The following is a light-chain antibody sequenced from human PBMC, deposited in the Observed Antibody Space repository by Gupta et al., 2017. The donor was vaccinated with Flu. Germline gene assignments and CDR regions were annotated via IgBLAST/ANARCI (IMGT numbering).Light chain of an antibody. J-gene: IGKJ2*01. V-gene: IGKV3-20*01. CDR2: GAS. CDR1: QSVNNNL. CDR3: QQYGISPYT. Sequence: EIVLTQSPGTLSLSPGERATLSCRASQSVNNNLLTWYQQKPGQAPRLLIYGASSRATGIPDRFSGSGSGTDFTLTISSLEPEDFAVYYCQQYGISPYTFGQGTKVEIK.